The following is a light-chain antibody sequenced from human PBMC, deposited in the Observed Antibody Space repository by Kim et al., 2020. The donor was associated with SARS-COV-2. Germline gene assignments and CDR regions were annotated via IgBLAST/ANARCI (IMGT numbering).Light chain of an antibody. CDR2: QDN. Sequence: ASPGQTATIYCSGDGFRGEYASLYQQRPGHSPVLVIYQDNERPSGIPERFSGSNSGNTATLTISGTQTMDEANYYCPAWDSGTAVFGGGTQLTVL. J-gene: IGLJ3*02. CDR1: GFRGEY. V-gene: IGLV3-1*01. CDR3: PAWDSGTAV.